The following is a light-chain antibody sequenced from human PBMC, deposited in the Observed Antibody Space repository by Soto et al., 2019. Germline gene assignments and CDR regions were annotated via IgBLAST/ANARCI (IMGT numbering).Light chain of an antibody. V-gene: IGKV1-39*01. CDR2: VAS. CDR3: QQSYSTPPMYT. J-gene: IGKJ2*01. Sequence: DIQMTQSPSSLSASVGDRVTITCRASQSISKSLNWYQQKPGRAPTLLISVASTLHSGVLSRFSGSGSGTDFTLTISSLQREDFATYYCQQSYSTPPMYTFGQGTKLEIK. CDR1: QSISKS.